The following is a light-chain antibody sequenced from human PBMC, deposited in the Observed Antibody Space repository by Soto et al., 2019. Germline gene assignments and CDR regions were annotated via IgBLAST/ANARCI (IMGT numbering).Light chain of an antibody. J-gene: IGKJ4*01. CDR3: QQYDRWPVT. Sequence: EVVMTQSPATLSVSPGERVTFSCRASQSLTTNLSWYQHKPGQSPRLLISAASTGASGIPPRFSGSGSGTEFTLTIDRLQSADFAVYYCQQYDRWPVTFGGGTKVDI. CDR1: QSLTTN. CDR2: AAS. V-gene: IGKV3-15*01.